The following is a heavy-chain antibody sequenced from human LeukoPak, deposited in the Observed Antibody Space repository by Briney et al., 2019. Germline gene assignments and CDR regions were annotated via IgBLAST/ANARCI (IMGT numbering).Heavy chain of an antibody. J-gene: IGHJ4*02. D-gene: IGHD5-18*01. CDR3: ARDRIQLWLPNHFDY. V-gene: IGHV1-2*02. CDR1: GYTFTNYA. Sequence: ASVKVSCKASGYTFTNYAMNWVRQAHGQGLEWVGWINPTSGGTTYAQRFQGRVTVTRDTSISTAYMELTRLRSDDTAVYYCARDRIQLWLPNHFDYWGQGTVVTVSS. CDR2: INPTSGGT.